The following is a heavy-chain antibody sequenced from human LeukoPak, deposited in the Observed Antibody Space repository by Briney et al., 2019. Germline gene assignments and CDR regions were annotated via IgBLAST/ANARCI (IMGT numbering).Heavy chain of an antibody. CDR3: TAGTGRSDFDY. CDR1: GFTFSNAW. V-gene: IGHV3-15*01. J-gene: IGHJ4*02. Sequence: GGSLRLSCAASGFTFSNAWMSWVRQAPGRGLEWVGRIKRKGDDGTIDYAAPVKGRLSISRDDSKNTLYLQMNSLKSEDTAVYYCTAGTGRSDFDYRGQGTLVTVSS. D-gene: IGHD3/OR15-3a*01. CDR2: IKRKGDDGTI.